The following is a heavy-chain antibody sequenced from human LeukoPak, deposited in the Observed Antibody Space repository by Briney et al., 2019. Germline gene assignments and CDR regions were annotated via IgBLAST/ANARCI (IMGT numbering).Heavy chain of an antibody. Sequence: TSETLSLTCTVSGGSISSSSYYWGWIRQPPGKGLEWIGSIYYSGSTYYNPSLKSRVTISVDTSKNQFSLKLSSVTAADTAVYYCAREWGDIVVPGVGFDPWGQGTLVTVSS. D-gene: IGHD2-15*01. CDR3: AREWGDIVVPGVGFDP. CDR2: IYYSGST. V-gene: IGHV4-39*07. J-gene: IGHJ5*02. CDR1: GGSISSSSYY.